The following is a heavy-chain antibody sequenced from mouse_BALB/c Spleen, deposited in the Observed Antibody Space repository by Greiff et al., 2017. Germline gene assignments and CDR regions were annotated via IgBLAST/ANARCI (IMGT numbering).Heavy chain of an antibody. V-gene: IGHV1-14*01. D-gene: IGHD2-14*01. CDR1: GYTFTSYV. Sequence: VQLKQSGPELVKPGASVKMSCKASGYTFTSYVMHWVKQKPGQGLEWIGYINPYNDGTKYNEKFKGKATLTSDKSSSTAYMELSSLTSEDSAVYYCARERYDRSNYAMDYWGQGTSVTVSS. J-gene: IGHJ4*01. CDR2: INPYNDGT. CDR3: ARERYDRSNYAMDY.